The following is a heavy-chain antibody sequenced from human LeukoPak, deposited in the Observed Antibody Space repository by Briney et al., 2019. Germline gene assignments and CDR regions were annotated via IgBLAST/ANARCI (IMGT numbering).Heavy chain of an antibody. CDR1: GFTFSRYG. CDR2: VSYDGSNK. D-gene: IGHD5-18*01. Sequence: QSGGSLRLSCAASGFTFSRYGMHWVRQAPGKGLERVAVVSYDGSNKYQTDSVKGRFTISRDNSKNTLSLQVNSPRPEDTALYYCAKTSTAMVTGNLDYWGQGTLVTVSS. J-gene: IGHJ4*02. V-gene: IGHV3-30*18. CDR3: AKTSTAMVTGNLDY.